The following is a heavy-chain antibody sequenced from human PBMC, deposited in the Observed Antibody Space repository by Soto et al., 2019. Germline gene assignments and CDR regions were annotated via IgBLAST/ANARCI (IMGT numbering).Heavy chain of an antibody. J-gene: IGHJ3*02. CDR3: AAGGIYGVYATGDAFDI. CDR1: GFTFTSSA. CDR2: IVVGSGNT. Sequence: QMQLVQSGPEVKKPGTSVKVSCKASGFTFTSSAMQWVRQARGQRLEWIGWIVVGSGNTNYAQKFQERVTITRDMSTSTAYMELSSLRSEDTAVYYCAAGGIYGVYATGDAFDIWGQGTMVTVSS. D-gene: IGHD4-17*01. V-gene: IGHV1-58*02.